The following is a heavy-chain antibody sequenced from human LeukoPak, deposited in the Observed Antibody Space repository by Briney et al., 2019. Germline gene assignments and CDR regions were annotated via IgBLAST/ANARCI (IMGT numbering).Heavy chain of an antibody. CDR3: ARDRAVTQDWVEFDP. V-gene: IGHV3-66*03. Sequence: GGSLRLSCTASGFTFGDYLMSWFRQAPGKGLEWVSLIRDSGETFYADSVKGRFTISRDNSKNTMYLQMNRLRVEDTAVYFCARDRAVTQDWVEFDPWGQGTLVTVSS. D-gene: IGHD4-17*01. J-gene: IGHJ5*02. CDR1: GFTFGDYL. CDR2: IRDSGET.